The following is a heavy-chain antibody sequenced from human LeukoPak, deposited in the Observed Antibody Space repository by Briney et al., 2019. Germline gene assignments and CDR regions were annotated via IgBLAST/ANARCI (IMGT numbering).Heavy chain of an antibody. CDR3: ARDHGPDYGDYAGYFDY. Sequence: ASVKVSCKASGYTFTSYGINWVRQATGQGLEWMGWVNPNSGNTGYAQKFQGRVTMTRNTSISTAYMELSGLRSEDTAVYYCARDHGPDYGDYAGYFDYWGQGTLVTVSS. CDR1: GYTFTSYG. CDR2: VNPNSGNT. J-gene: IGHJ4*02. V-gene: IGHV1-8*01. D-gene: IGHD4-17*01.